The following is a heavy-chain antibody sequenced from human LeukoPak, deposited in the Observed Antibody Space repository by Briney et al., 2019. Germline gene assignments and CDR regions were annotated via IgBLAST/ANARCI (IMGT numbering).Heavy chain of an antibody. CDR1: GGSISSYY. D-gene: IGHD5-18*01. CDR3: ARDSSYGRGDFDY. Sequence: SETLSLTCTVSGGSISSYYWSWIRQPPGKGLEWIGYIYYSGSTNYNPSLKSRVTISVHTSKNQFSLKVSSVTAADTAVYYCARDSSYGRGDFDYWGQGTLVTVSS. V-gene: IGHV4-59*01. J-gene: IGHJ4*02. CDR2: IYYSGST.